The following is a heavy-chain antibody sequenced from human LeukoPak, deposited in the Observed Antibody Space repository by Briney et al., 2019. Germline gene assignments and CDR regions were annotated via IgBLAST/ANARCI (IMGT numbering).Heavy chain of an antibody. V-gene: IGHV3-23*01. J-gene: IGHJ4*02. CDR1: GFTFRSYA. CDR2: IKGGGDIT. Sequence: GGSLRLSCAVSGFTFRSYAMSWVRQAPGKGLEWVSAIKGGGDITSYADSVKGRFTISRDNSKNTLYLQMNSLRGEDTAIYYCAKAGGDSISHFDYWGQGTLATVSS. D-gene: IGHD3-16*01. CDR3: AKAGGDSISHFDY.